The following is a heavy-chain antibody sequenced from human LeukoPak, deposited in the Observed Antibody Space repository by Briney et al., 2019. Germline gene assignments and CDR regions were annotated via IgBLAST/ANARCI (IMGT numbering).Heavy chain of an antibody. V-gene: IGHV3-9*03. CDR3: AKLSGYSYGLDV. CDR1: GFTFDDYA. J-gene: IGHJ6*04. Sequence: GRSLRLSCAASGFTFDDYAMHWVRQAPGKGLEWVSGISWSSGSIGYADSVKGRFTISRDNAKNSLYLQMNSLRAEDMALYYCAKLSGYSYGLDVWGKGTTVTVSS. CDR2: ISWSSGSI. D-gene: IGHD5-18*01.